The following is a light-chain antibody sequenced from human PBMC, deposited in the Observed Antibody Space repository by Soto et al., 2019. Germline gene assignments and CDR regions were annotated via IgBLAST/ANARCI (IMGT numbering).Light chain of an antibody. J-gene: IGKJ5*01. V-gene: IGKV3-20*01. Sequence: EIVLTQSPGTLSLPPGDSATLSCRASQSVSSSYLAWYQQKPGQAPRLLIYGASSRATGIPDRFSGSGSGTDFALSISRLESEGVAVEYCQQCGRSGAVPVVQGKRLESK. CDR2: GAS. CDR1: QSVSSSY. CDR3: QQCGRSGAVP.